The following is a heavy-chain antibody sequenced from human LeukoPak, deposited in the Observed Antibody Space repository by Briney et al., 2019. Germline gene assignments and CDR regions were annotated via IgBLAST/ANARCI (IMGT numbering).Heavy chain of an antibody. CDR3: TKEGGPMAVTTERYSFDQ. V-gene: IGHV3-30*18. CDR1: GFTFSSYG. Sequence: GGSLRLSCAASGFTFSSYGMHWVRQAPGKGLEWVAVVSNDGRVQYYADSVKGRFTISRDNSKNTLSLQMNSLRAEDTAVYYCTKEGGPMAVTTERYSFDQWRQGTLVRVSS. CDR2: VSNDGRVQ. J-gene: IGHJ4*02. D-gene: IGHD4-17*01.